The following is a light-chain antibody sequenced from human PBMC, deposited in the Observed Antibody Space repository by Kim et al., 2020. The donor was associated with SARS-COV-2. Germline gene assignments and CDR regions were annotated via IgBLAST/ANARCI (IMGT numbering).Light chain of an antibody. V-gene: IGLV6-57*03. CDR1: SGGVASNY. J-gene: IGLJ3*02. CDR2: EDN. Sequence: GKPVTISCTRSSGGVASNYVQWYQQRPGSAPTTVIYEDNQRPSGVPDRFSGSLDSSSNSASLAISGLKTEDEADYYCQSYDSSNWVFGGGTQLTVL. CDR3: QSYDSSNWV.